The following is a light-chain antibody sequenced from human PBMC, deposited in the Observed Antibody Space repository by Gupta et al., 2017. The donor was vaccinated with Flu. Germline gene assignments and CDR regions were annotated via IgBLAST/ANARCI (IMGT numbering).Light chain of an antibody. V-gene: IGLV2-14*01. CDR1: SSDVGGYDY. J-gene: IGLJ3*02. CDR2: EVK. CDR3: SSCKNTSTGWV. Sequence: IAISCTATSSDVGGYDYVSWYQQHQGKAPKLMICEVKRRTSGISDRFSGSKSGKTASLSISGLLTEDEADYYCSSCKNTSTGWVFGGGTRVTVL.